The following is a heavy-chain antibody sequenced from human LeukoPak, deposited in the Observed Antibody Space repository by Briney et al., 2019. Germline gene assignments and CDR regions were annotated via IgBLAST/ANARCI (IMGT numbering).Heavy chain of an antibody. CDR1: GYTFTSYG. D-gene: IGHD3-22*01. V-gene: IGHV1-18*01. Sequence: ASVKVSCKASGYTFTSYGISWVRQAPGQGLEWMGWISAYNGNTNYAQKLQGRVTMTTDTSTSTAYMELRSLRSDDTAVYYCARLGENYYDSSGYALDYWGQGTLVTVSS. CDR3: ARLGENYYDSSGYALDY. J-gene: IGHJ4*02. CDR2: ISAYNGNT.